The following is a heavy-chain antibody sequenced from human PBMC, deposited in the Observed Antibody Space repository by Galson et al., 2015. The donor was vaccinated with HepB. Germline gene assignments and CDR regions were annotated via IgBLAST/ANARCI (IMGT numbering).Heavy chain of an antibody. J-gene: IGHJ6*02. Sequence: SATVSCKASGYTFTGYYMHWVRQAPGQGLEWVGRIDPNSGGTNYAQKFLGRVTMTRDTSITTAYMDLTRLSSDDTALYYCATRCWSGSLYGVDVWGQGTTVTVSS. CDR2: IDPNSGGT. CDR1: GYTFTGYY. D-gene: IGHD3-3*01. V-gene: IGHV1-2*06. CDR3: ATRCWSGSLYGVDV.